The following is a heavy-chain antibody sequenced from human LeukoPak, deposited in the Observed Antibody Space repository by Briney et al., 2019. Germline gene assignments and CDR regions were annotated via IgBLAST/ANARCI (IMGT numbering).Heavy chain of an antibody. CDR1: GYTFTSYA. Sequence: ASVKVSCKASGYTFTSYAMHWVRQAPGQRLEWMGWINAGNGNTNYAQKLQGRVTMTTDTSTSTVYMELRSLRSDDTAVYYCAIIPGYNWNDGLRDYWGQGTLVTVSS. D-gene: IGHD1-1*01. CDR3: AIIPGYNWNDGLRDY. CDR2: INAGNGNT. J-gene: IGHJ4*02. V-gene: IGHV1-3*01.